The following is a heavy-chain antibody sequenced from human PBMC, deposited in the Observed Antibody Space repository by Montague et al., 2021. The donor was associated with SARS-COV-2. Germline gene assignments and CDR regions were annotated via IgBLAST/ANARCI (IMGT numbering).Heavy chain of an antibody. J-gene: IGHJ4*02. V-gene: IGHV2-70*01. Sequence: PALVKPTQTLTLTCTFSGFSLSTSGMCVSWIRQPPGKALEWLTLIDWDDDNYYSTSLKTRLTISTDTSKNQVVLTMTNMDPVDTATYYCARSYGTTVVTRAFDFWGQGTLVTVSS. D-gene: IGHD4-23*01. CDR3: ARSYGTTVVTRAFDF. CDR1: GFSLSTSGMC. CDR2: IDWDDDN.